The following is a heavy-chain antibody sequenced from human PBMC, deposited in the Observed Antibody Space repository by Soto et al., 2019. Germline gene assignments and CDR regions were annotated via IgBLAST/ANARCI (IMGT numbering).Heavy chain of an antibody. CDR3: ARIVRGIVITYYYMDV. CDR1: GGSISSSSYY. CDR2: IFYSGST. D-gene: IGHD2-21*01. Sequence: QVQLQESGPGLVKPSETLSLTCTVSGGSISSSSYYWGWIRQPPGKGLEWIGSIFYSGSTYYNPSLQSRVTISVDTSTNQLSLKLRSVTAADTAVYYCARIVRGIVITYYYMDVWGKGTTVTVSS. J-gene: IGHJ6*03. V-gene: IGHV4-39*01.